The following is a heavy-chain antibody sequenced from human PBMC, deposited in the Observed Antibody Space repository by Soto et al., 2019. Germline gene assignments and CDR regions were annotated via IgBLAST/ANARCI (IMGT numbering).Heavy chain of an antibody. CDR3: ARERSDYYGSGSYIDY. CDR1: GGSISSYY. D-gene: IGHD3-10*01. Sequence: PSETLSLTCTVSGGSISSYYWSWIRQPPGKGLEWIGYIYYSGSTYYNPSLKSRVTISVDTSKNQFSLKLSSVTAADTAVYYCARERSDYYGSGSYIDYWGQGTLVTVSS. V-gene: IGHV4-59*12. J-gene: IGHJ4*02. CDR2: IYYSGST.